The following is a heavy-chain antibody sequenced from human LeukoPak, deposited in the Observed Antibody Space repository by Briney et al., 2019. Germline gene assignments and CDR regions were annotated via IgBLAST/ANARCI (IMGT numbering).Heavy chain of an antibody. J-gene: IGHJ6*02. D-gene: IGHD3-9*01. CDR1: GFTFSSYA. CDR2: ISYDGSNK. CDR3: ARDLSYYYGMDV. V-gene: IGHV3-30-3*01. Sequence: GGSLRLSCAASGFTFSSYAMHWVRQAPGKGLEWVAVISYDGSNKYYADSVKGRFTISRDNSKNTLYLQMNSLRAEDTAVYYCARDLSYYYGMDVWGQGTTVTVSS.